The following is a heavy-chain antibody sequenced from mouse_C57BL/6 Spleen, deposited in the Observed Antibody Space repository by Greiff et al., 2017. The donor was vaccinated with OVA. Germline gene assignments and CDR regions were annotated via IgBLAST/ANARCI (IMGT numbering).Heavy chain of an antibody. CDR1: GYTFTGYW. D-gene: IGHD1-1*01. V-gene: IGHV1-9*01. CDR2: ILPGSGST. J-gene: IGHJ2*01. Sequence: QVQLKESGAELMKPGASVKLSCKATGYTFTGYWIEWVKPRPGHGLEWIGEILPGSGSTNYNEKFKGKATFTADTSSKPAYMQLSSLTTEDSAIYYCARRPLYYGSSYGYFDYWGQGTTLTVSS. CDR3: ARRPLYYGSSYGYFDY.